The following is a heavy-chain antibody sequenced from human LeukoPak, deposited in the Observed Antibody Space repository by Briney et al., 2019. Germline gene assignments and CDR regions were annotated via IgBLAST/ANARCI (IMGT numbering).Heavy chain of an antibody. CDR1: GGSISSYY. J-gene: IGHJ6*02. D-gene: IGHD3-3*01. CDR3: ARSPPYYDFWSGPVPYYGMDV. V-gene: IGHV4-59*01. CDR2: IYYSGST. Sequence: SETLSLTCTVSGGSISSYYWSWIRQPPGKGLEWIGYIYYSGSTNYNPSLKSRVTISVGTSKNQFSLKLSSVTAADTAVYYCARSPPYYDFWSGPVPYYGMDVWGQGTTVTVSS.